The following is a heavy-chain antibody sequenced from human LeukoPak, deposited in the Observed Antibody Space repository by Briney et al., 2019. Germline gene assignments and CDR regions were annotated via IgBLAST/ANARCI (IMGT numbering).Heavy chain of an antibody. CDR2: INQSGSA. CDR3: ARVVIYGGDYYMDV. D-gene: IGHD3-16*01. V-gene: IGHV4-34*01. CDR1: GGSFSGSX. J-gene: IGHJ6*03. Sequence: PSETLSLTCGVDGGSFSGSXXXXXXXXXXXXXXXXXEINQSGSANYSXSXKXXXTISRDTSRXQFSLRLSSVTAADTAIYYCARVVIYGGDYYMDVWGKGTTVTVSS.